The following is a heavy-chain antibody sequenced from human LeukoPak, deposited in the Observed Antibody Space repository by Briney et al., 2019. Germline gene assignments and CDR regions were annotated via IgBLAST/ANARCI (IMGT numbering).Heavy chain of an antibody. J-gene: IGHJ4*02. V-gene: IGHV4-4*09. CDR3: ARQVGSSIYFDY. CDR1: GGSISSYY. D-gene: IGHD1-26*01. Sequence: PSETLSLTCTVSGGSISSYYWSWIRQPPGKGLEWIGYIYTSGSTNYNPSLKSRVTISVDTSNNQFSLKLSSVTAADTAVYYCARQVGSSIYFDYWGQGTLVTVSS. CDR2: IYTSGST.